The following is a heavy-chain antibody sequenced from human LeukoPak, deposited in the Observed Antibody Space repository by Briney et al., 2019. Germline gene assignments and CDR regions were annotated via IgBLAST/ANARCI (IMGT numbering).Heavy chain of an antibody. V-gene: IGHV1-18*01. CDR2: ISAYNGNT. Sequence: GASVKVSCKASGYTFTSYGISWVRQAPGQGLGWMGWISAYNGNTNYAQKLQGRVTMTTDTSTSTAYMELSSLRSEDTAVYYCARIARVYSSGWYGYYYYYMDVWGKGTTVTVSS. CDR3: ARIARVYSSGWYGYYYYYMDV. D-gene: IGHD6-19*01. J-gene: IGHJ6*03. CDR1: GYTFTSYG.